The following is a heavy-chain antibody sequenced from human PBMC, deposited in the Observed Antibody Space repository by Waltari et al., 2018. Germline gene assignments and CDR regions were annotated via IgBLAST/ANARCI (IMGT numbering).Heavy chain of an antibody. Sequence: QLQLQESGPGLVKPSGTLSSHCAVSGDSVSSAFLWNWVRQSPQKGLEWIGQVHGSGRTNYNPSFASRVTVSLDTSKNLFSLKMTSATAADTAVYYCARDRGRGLYLDTWGPGTLVTVSP. V-gene: IGHV4-4*02. D-gene: IGHD2-15*01. CDR2: VHGSGRT. J-gene: IGHJ5*02. CDR1: GDSVSSAFL. CDR3: ARDRGRGLYLDT.